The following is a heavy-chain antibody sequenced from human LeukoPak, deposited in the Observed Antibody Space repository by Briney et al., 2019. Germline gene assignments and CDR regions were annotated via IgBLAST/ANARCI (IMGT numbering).Heavy chain of an antibody. CDR3: ARRSDIVATIDFDY. J-gene: IGHJ4*02. CDR2: ISAYNGNT. Sequence: ASVKVSCKASGYTFTSYGISWVRQAPGQGLEWMGWISAYNGNTNYAQKLQGRVTMTTDTSTSTAYMELRSPRSDDTAVYYCARRSDIVATIDFDYWGQGTLVTVSS. V-gene: IGHV1-18*01. D-gene: IGHD5-12*01. CDR1: GYTFTSYG.